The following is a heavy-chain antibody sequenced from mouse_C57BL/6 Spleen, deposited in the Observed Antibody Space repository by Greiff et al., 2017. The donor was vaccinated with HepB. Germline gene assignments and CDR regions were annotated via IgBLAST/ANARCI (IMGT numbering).Heavy chain of an antibody. Sequence: QVQLQQPGAELVKPGASVKLSCKASGYTFTSYWMQWVKQRPGQGLEWIGEIDPSDSYTNYNQKFKGKATLTVDASSSTAYMQLSSLTSEDSAVYYCARRGIYYYYFDYWGQGTTLTVSS. CDR2: IDPSDSYT. CDR1: GYTFTSYW. V-gene: IGHV1-50*01. J-gene: IGHJ2*01. D-gene: IGHD1-1*01. CDR3: ARRGIYYYYFDY.